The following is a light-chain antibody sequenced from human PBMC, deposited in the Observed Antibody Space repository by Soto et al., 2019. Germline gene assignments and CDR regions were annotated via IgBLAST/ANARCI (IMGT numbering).Light chain of an antibody. V-gene: IGKV1-33*01. CDR1: QDISSY. CDR2: DAS. Sequence: DIQMTQSPSSLSASVGDRVAITCQATQDISSYLTWYQQRPGKAPKLLIYDASILETGVSSRFSGSGSGTNFTFTISGLQPEDIATYYCQQYDTLPPTFGPGTKVDLK. J-gene: IGKJ3*01. CDR3: QQYDTLPPT.